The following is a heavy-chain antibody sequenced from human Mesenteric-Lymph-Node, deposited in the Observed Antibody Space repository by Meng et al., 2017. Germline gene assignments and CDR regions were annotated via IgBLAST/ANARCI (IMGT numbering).Heavy chain of an antibody. CDR1: GGSFSGYY. Sequence: QVQLQQWGAGLVKPSETLSSTCAVHGGSFSGYYWRWNRQPPGKGLEWIGEINHSGSTNYNPSLKSRVTISVDTSKNQFSLKLSSVTAADTAVYYCARGGGNSWYIDYWGQGTLVTVSS. J-gene: IGHJ4*02. D-gene: IGHD6-13*01. V-gene: IGHV4-34*01. CDR3: ARGGGNSWYIDY. CDR2: INHSGST.